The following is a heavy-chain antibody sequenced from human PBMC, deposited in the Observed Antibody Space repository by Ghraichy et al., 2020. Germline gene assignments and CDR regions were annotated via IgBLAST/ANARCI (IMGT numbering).Heavy chain of an antibody. CDR2: FDPEDGET. D-gene: IGHD3-10*01. CDR1: GYTLTELS. Sequence: ASVKVSCKVSGYTLTELSMHWVRQAPGKGLEWMGGFDPEDGETIYAQKFQGRVTMTEDTSTDTAYMELSSLRSEDTAVYYCATDSSLGSGVWYNDAFDIWGQGTMVTVSS. V-gene: IGHV1-24*01. J-gene: IGHJ3*02. CDR3: ATDSSLGSGVWYNDAFDI.